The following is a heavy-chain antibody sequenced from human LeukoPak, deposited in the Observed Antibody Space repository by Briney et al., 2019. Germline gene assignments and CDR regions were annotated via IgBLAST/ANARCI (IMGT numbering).Heavy chain of an antibody. V-gene: IGHV4-39*01. CDR3: ARHPGTSWSDTDDY. D-gene: IGHD6-13*01. J-gene: IGHJ4*02. CDR1: GGSISSSNYY. CDR2: IYYSGST. Sequence: SETLSLTCTVSGGSISSSNYYWGWIRQPPGKGLEWVGSIYYSGSTYYNPSLKSRVSVSVDTSKNQFSLRLSSVTAADTATYYCARHPGTSWSDTDDYWGQGTLVTVSS.